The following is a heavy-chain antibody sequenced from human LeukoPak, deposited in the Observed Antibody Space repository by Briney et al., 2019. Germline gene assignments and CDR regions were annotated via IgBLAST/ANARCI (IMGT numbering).Heavy chain of an antibody. J-gene: IGHJ4*02. D-gene: IGHD3-22*01. CDR2: IYYSGST. Sequence: SETLSLTCTVSGGSISSYYWSWIRQPPGKGLEWIGYIYYSGSTNYNPSLKSRVTISVDTSKNQFSLKLSSVTAADTAVYYCARGDSGYYQGYWGQGTLVTVPS. CDR1: GGSISSYY. CDR3: ARGDSGYYQGY. V-gene: IGHV4-59*01.